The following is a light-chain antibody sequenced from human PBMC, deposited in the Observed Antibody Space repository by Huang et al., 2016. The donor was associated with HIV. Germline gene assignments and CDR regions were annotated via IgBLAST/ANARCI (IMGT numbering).Light chain of an antibody. J-gene: IGKJ2*01. CDR1: QSIGKY. CDR2: DAS. Sequence: EIVLTQSPATLSLSPGQRATLSCRASQSIGKYLAWYQQRPGQPPRLLIDDASNRATGIPTRFSGRGSGTDFTLTISSLEPEDFAVYYCHQRSNWLPYTFGQGTKLEIK. V-gene: IGKV3-11*01. CDR3: HQRSNWLPYT.